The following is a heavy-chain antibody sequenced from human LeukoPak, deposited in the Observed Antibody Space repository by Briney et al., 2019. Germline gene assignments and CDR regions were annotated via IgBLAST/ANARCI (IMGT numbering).Heavy chain of an antibody. CDR1: GGSVSSSGYS. J-gene: IGHJ3*02. D-gene: IGHD6-19*01. CDR2: IYYNGNI. Sequence: PSETLSLTCAVSGGSVSSSGYSWIWIRQPPGTGLEWVTYIYYNGNIHSNPSLKSRVAISVDTSKNQFSLKLSSVTAADTAVYYCARGEQWLPDAFDIWGQGTMVTVSS. V-gene: IGHV4-30-4*07. CDR3: ARGEQWLPDAFDI.